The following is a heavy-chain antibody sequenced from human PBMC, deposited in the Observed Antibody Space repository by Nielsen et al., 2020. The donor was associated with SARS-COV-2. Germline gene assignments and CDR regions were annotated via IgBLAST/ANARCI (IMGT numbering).Heavy chain of an antibody. V-gene: IGHV2-5*01. CDR1: GFSLNSFGVG. CDR3: AHSPTVLAPHFDY. CDR2: IYWNDDR. Sequence: SGPTLVKPTQTLTLTCTFSGFSLNSFGVGVGWIRQPPGKALEWLGFIYWNDDRRYSPFLKTRITITKDTSKNQVVLTMTNMDPVDTGTYYCAHSPTVLAPHFDYWGQGALVTVSS. D-gene: IGHD4-17*01. J-gene: IGHJ4*02.